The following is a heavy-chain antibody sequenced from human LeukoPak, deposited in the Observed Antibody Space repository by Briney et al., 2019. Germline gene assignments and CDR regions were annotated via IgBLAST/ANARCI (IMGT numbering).Heavy chain of an antibody. CDR3: ARDRPVTGDLDY. D-gene: IGHD7-27*01. V-gene: IGHV1-46*01. J-gene: IGHJ4*02. CDR2: INPSGGST. Sequence: ASVKVSCKASGYTFTSYYMHWVRQAPGQGLEWMGIINPSGGSTSYAQKFQGRVTTTRDTSTSTVYMELSSLRSEDTAVYYCARDRPVTGDLDYWGQGTLVTVSS. CDR1: GYTFTSYY.